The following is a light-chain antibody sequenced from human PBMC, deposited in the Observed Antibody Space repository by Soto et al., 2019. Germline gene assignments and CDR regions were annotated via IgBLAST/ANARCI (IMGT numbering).Light chain of an antibody. Sequence: QSALTQPASVSGSPGQSITISCTGTSSDVGGYNYVSWYQQHPGKAPKLMIYEVSNRPSGVSNRFSGSKSGNTASLTISGLQDEDEDDYYCSAYTGSSTRYVLGRGTKVTVL. J-gene: IGLJ1*01. V-gene: IGLV2-14*01. CDR1: SSDVGGYNY. CDR3: SAYTGSSTRYV. CDR2: EVS.